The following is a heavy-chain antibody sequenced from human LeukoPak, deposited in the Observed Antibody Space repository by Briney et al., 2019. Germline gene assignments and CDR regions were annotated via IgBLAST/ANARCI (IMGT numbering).Heavy chain of an antibody. CDR1: GGSISSYY. Sequence: PSETLSLTCTVSGGSISSYYWSWIRQPAGKGLEWIGRIYTGGSTNYNPSLKSRVTISVDTSKNQFSLNLRSVTAADTAVYYCGRDDYCSSSSCPLHYWGQGTLVTVSS. J-gene: IGHJ4*02. CDR2: IYTGGST. D-gene: IGHD2-2*01. V-gene: IGHV4-4*07. CDR3: GRDDYCSSSSCPLHY.